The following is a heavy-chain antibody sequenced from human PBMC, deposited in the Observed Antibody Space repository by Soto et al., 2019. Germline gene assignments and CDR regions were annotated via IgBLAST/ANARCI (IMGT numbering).Heavy chain of an antibody. D-gene: IGHD2-21*02. CDR2: VSGSGDST. V-gene: IGHV3-23*01. CDR1: AFTFSSYA. CDR3: AKGRASDCPGCTQDY. Sequence: EVPLLESGGGLAQPGGSLRLSCAASAFTFSSYAMSWVRQAPGKGLEWVSAVSGSGDSTYYADSVKGRFTISRDNSKNTVYLQMNSLRAEDTAVYYCAKGRASDCPGCTQDYWGQGTLVTVSS. J-gene: IGHJ4*02.